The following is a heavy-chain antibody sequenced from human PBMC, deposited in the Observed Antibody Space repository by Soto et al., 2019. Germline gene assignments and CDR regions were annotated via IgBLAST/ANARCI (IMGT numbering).Heavy chain of an antibody. CDR2: ISSSSSYI. D-gene: IGHD3-16*02. J-gene: IGHJ6*02. V-gene: IGHV3-21*01. CDR3: ARDVMITFGGVIVMSGMDV. Sequence: EVQLVESGGGLVKPGGSLRLSCAASGFTFSSNSMNWVRQAPGKGLEWVSSISSSSSYIYYADSVKGRFTISRDNAKNSLYLQMNSLRAEDTAVYYCARDVMITFGGVIVMSGMDVWGQGTTVTVSS. CDR1: GFTFSSNS.